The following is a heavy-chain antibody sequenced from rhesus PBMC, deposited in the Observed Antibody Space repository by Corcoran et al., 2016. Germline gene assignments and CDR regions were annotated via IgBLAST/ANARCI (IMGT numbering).Heavy chain of an antibody. V-gene: IGHV4-93*01. CDR1: GGSIRRSNW. CDR2: IYGSGGST. J-gene: IGHJ3*01. D-gene: IGHD3-16*01. Sequence: QVQLQESGPAVVKPSETLSLTCAVSGGSIRRSNWWLWIRQSPGTGREWSGGIYGSGGSTEYNPSLKSRVTISKDTSKNQFSLKLSSVTATDTAVYYCARLLGYSGSSAFDFWGQGLRVTVSS. CDR3: ARLLGYSGSSAFDF.